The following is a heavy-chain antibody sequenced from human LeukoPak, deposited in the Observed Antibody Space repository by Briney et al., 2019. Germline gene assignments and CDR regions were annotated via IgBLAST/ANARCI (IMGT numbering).Heavy chain of an antibody. J-gene: IGHJ4*02. CDR3: AKVARPGVAVAGTEWDY. CDR1: GFTFDNYG. Sequence: GGSLRLSCAASGFTFDNYGMHWVRQAPGKGLEWVSYISSSGSTIYYADSVKGRFTISRDNAKNSLYLQMNSLRAEDTAVYYCAKVARPGVAVAGTEWDYWGQGTLVTVSS. CDR2: ISSSGSTI. D-gene: IGHD6-19*01. V-gene: IGHV3-48*03.